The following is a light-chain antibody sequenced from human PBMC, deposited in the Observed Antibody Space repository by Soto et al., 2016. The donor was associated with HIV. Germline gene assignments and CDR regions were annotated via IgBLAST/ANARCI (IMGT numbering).Light chain of an antibody. V-gene: IGLV3-21*03. CDR2: NDN. J-gene: IGLJ2*01. CDR1: NIGSQS. Sequence: SYELTQPPSLSVAPGKTAKITCGGNNIGSQSVRWYQQRPGQAPALVVNNDNDRPSGIPQRFSGSNSGNTATLTISRVEAGDEADYYCQVWDRSNDHVVFGGGTQLTVL. CDR3: QVWDRSNDHVV.